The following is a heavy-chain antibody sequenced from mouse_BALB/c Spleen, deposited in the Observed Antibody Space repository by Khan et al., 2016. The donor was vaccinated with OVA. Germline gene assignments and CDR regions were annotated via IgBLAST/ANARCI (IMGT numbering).Heavy chain of an antibody. CDR1: GYSITGGYS. CDR3: ARGGVVVPYWYFEV. V-gene: IGHV3-6*02. D-gene: IGHD1-1*01. J-gene: IGHJ1*01. CDR2: ISYDGSN. Sequence: EVKLEVSGPGLVKPSQSLSLTCSVTGYSITGGYSWSWIRQFPGNKLEWMGYISYDGSNNYNPSLKNRISITRDTSKNQFFLKLNSVTTKDTATYFCARGGVVVPYWYFEVWGAGTTVTVSS.